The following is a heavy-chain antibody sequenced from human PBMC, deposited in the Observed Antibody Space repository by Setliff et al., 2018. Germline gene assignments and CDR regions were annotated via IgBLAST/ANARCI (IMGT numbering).Heavy chain of an antibody. D-gene: IGHD3-3*01. CDR2: IIGSGIST. J-gene: IGHJ4*01. Sequence: AGGSLRLSCAASGFSFSSYAMSWVSQAPGKGLEWVSTIIGSGISTYYADSVQGRVTISRDNHKNTLHLQMNSLRVEDTAIYYCAKSPHDFWSGRVFFDYWGQGMLVTVSS. CDR1: GFSFSSYA. V-gene: IGHV3-23*01. CDR3: AKSPHDFWSGRVFFDY.